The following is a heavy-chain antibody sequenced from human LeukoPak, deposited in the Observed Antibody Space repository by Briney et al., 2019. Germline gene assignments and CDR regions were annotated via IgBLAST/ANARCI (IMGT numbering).Heavy chain of an antibody. CDR2: IYYSGST. D-gene: IGHD3-10*01. CDR3: ARASYYLFSSGAFDI. CDR1: GGSISSYY. J-gene: IGHJ3*02. Sequence: PSETLSLTCTVSGGSISSYYWSWIRQPPGKGLEWIGYIYYSGSTNYNPSLKSRVTISVDTSRNQFSLKLSSVTAADTAVYYCARASYYLFSSGAFDIWGQGTMVTVSS. V-gene: IGHV4-59*01.